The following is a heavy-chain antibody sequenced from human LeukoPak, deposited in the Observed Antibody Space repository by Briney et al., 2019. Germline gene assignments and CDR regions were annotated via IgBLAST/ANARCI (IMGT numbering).Heavy chain of an antibody. CDR1: GFTFSDYY. J-gene: IGHJ6*02. CDR3: AKDYLVRGPHGMDV. V-gene: IGHV3-11*06. D-gene: IGHD3-10*01. Sequence: GGSLRLSCAASGFTFSDYYMSWIRQAPGKGLEWVSYISSTSTYTDYADSVKGRFTISRDNSKNTLYLQMNSLRAEDTAVYYCAKDYLVRGPHGMDVWGQGTTVTVSS. CDR2: ISSTSTYT.